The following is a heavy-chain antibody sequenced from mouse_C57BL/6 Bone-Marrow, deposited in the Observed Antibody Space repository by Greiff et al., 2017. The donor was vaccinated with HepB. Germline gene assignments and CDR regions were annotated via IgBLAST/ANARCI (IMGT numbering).Heavy chain of an antibody. V-gene: IGHV1-85*01. CDR3: AGLDLGFAY. Sequence: VKLVESGPELVKPGASVKLSCKASGYTFTSYDINWVKQRPGQGLAWIGWIYPRDGSTKYNEKFKGKATLTVDTSSSTAYMELHSLTSEDSAVYFCAGLDLGFAYWGQGTLVTVSA. CDR1: GYTFTSYD. J-gene: IGHJ3*01. CDR2: IYPRDGST.